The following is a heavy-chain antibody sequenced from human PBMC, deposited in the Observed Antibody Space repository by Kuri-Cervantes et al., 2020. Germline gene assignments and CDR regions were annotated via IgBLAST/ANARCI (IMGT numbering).Heavy chain of an antibody. CDR2: ISYDGSNK. CDR1: GSTFSSYA. Sequence: GGSLRLSCAASGSTFSSYAMHWVRQAPGKGLEWVAVISYDGSNKYYADSVKGRFTISRDNSKNTLYLQMNSLRAEDTAVYYCARDRGSGYYYSIDDWGQGTLVTVSS. D-gene: IGHD3-22*01. V-gene: IGHV3-30-3*01. J-gene: IGHJ4*02. CDR3: ARDRGSGYYYSIDD.